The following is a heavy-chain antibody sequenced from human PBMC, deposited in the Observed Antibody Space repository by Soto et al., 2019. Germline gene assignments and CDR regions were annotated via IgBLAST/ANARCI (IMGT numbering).Heavy chain of an antibody. V-gene: IGHV4-31*01. CDR2: IHYSGST. D-gene: IGHD2-15*01. CDR1: GGCISRGGSY. J-gene: IGHJ6*02. Sequence: PSETRSLACAVCGGCISRGGSYWSWLRQLPGKGLEWIGYIHYSGSTHYNPSLKSLLLMSVDTSKNQFSLKVSSVTAADTAVYFCARDSGQALADYYYGMDVWGQGTTVTVSS. CDR3: ARDSGQALADYYYGMDV.